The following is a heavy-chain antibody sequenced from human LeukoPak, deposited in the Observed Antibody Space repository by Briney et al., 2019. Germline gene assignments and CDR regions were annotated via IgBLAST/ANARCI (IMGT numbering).Heavy chain of an antibody. CDR2: IYYSGST. V-gene: IGHV4-39*07. CDR3: ARVREVTGWIDY. CDR1: GGSISSSSYY. Sequence: SETLSLTCTVSGGSISSSSYYWGWIRQPPGKGLEWIGSIYYSGSTYYNPSLKSRVTISVDTSKNQFSLKLSSVTAADTAVYYCARVREVTGWIDYWGQGTLVTVSS. J-gene: IGHJ4*02. D-gene: IGHD1-14*01.